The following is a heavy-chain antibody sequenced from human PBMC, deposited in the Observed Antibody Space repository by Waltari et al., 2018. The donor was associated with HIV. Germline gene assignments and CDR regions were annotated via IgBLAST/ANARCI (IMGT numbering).Heavy chain of an antibody. CDR2: SYSGGRT. V-gene: IGHV4-4*07. CDR1: GGSISSHY. D-gene: IGHD1-26*01. Sequence: QVQLQESGPGLVKPSETLSLTCTVSGGSISSHYWNWIRQPAGKGLEWIGRSYSGGRTDYNPSLKIRVTMSLDTSKNQFSLRLRSVTAADTAVYYCARAGNIVGAQLDSWGQGTLVTVSS. CDR3: ARAGNIVGAQLDS. J-gene: IGHJ4*02.